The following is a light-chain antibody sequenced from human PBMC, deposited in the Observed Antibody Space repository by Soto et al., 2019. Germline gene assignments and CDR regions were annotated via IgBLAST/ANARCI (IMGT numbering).Light chain of an antibody. CDR3: SQYVTSAWT. J-gene: IGKJ1*01. Sequence: EIVLTQSPGTLSLSPGDRATLSCRASQSVGSTFLAWFQQRFGQAPRLLIYGASTRAIGIPDRFSGSGSGTDFTLTISRLEPEDFAVYYCSQYVTSAWTFGQGTKVEIK. CDR1: QSVGSTF. CDR2: GAS. V-gene: IGKV3-20*01.